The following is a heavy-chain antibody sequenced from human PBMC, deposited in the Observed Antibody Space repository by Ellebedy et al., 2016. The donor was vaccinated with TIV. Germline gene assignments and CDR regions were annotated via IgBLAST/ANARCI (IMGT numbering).Heavy chain of an antibody. Sequence: AASVKVSCKASGYTFTGYYMHWVRQAPGQGLEWMGWINPSSSGTYHAQKFQGRVTMTTDTSISTAYMELSRLRSDDTAVYYCARVSSGWEIYYFDYWGQGTLVTVSS. CDR2: INPSSSGT. J-gene: IGHJ4*02. CDR3: ARVSSGWEIYYFDY. D-gene: IGHD6-19*01. V-gene: IGHV1-2*02. CDR1: GYTFTGYY.